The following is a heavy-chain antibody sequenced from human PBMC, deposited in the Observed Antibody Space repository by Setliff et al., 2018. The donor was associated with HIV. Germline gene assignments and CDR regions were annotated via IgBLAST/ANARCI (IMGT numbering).Heavy chain of an antibody. J-gene: IGHJ4*02. CDR3: ARGGLGVVTSFDS. Sequence: SETLSLTCAVSGGSISSGGYYWSWIRQHPGKGLEWIGYIHYSGNTYNNPSLNSRISISVDMSKNKFSLKLSSLTAADTAVYYCARGGLGVVTSFDSWGPGTLVTVS. CDR2: IHYSGNT. CDR1: GGSISSGGYY. D-gene: IGHD3-3*01. V-gene: IGHV4-31*11.